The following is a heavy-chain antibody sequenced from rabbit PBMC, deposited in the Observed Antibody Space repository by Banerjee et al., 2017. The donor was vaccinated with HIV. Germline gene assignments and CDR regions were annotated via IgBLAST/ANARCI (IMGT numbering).Heavy chain of an antibody. CDR2: IDPVFGST. J-gene: IGHJ4*01. Sequence: QQLEESGGGLVKPGGTLTLTCKASGFDFSSYYMSWVRQAPGKGLEWIGYIDPVFGSTDYASWVNGRFTISSDNAQNTLYLQLNSLTAADTATYFCARWVGGSQYFNLWGQGTLVTVS. CDR3: ARWVGGSQYFNL. D-gene: IGHD8-1*01. CDR1: GFDFSSYY. V-gene: IGHV1S7*01.